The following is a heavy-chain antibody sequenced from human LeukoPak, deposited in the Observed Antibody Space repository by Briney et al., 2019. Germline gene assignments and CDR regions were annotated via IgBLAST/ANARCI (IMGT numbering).Heavy chain of an antibody. CDR3: AKGSLRLGELSSWTLHY. Sequence: AGGSLRLSCAASGFTFSTYAMSWVRQAPGKGLEWVSSISGSGSSTSYADSVKGLFTISRDNSKNTLDLQMNSLRAEDTAIYYCAKGSLRLGELSSWTLHYWGQGTLVTVSS. CDR2: ISGSGSST. J-gene: IGHJ4*02. CDR1: GFTFSTYA. V-gene: IGHV3-23*01. D-gene: IGHD3-16*02.